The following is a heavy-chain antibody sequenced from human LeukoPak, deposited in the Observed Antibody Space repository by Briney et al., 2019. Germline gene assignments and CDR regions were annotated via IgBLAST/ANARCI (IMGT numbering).Heavy chain of an antibody. CDR3: AKIPNSSGYWPDY. V-gene: IGHV3-64*01. CDR2: ISSNGGST. CDR1: GFTFSSYP. D-gene: IGHD3-22*01. J-gene: IGHJ4*02. Sequence: PGGSLRLSCAASGFTFSSYPMHWVRQAPGKGLQYVSAISSNGGSTFYANSVEGRFTISRDNSKNTLYLQMNSLRAEDTAVYYCAKIPNSSGYWPDYWGQGTLVTVSS.